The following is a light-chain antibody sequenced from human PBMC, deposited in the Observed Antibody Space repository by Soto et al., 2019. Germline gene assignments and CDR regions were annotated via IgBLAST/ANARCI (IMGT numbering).Light chain of an antibody. J-gene: IGLJ3*02. CDR1: SSNIGSSY. Sequence: QSVLTQPTSASGTPGQRVTISCSGSSSNIGSSYVYWYQQLPGTAPKLLIYRNNQRPSGVPDRFSGSKSGTSASLAISGLRSEDEADYYCSAWDDSLSGPVFGGGTKLTVL. CDR2: RNN. CDR3: SAWDDSLSGPV. V-gene: IGLV1-47*01.